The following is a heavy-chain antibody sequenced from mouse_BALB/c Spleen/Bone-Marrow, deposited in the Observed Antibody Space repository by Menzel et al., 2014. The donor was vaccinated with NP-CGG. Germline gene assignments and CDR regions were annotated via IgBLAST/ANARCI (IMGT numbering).Heavy chain of an antibody. D-gene: IGHD1-1*01. CDR1: GFTFTDYY. CDR2: IRNKANGYTT. Sequence: EVQLQQSGGGLVQPGGSLRLSCATSGFTFTDYYMSWVRQPPGKALEWLGFIRNKANGYTTEYSASVKGRFTISRDNSQSKLYLQMNFLRTEDSATYYCARDRNYDIYWYFDFWGAGTTVPVSS. CDR3: ARDRNYDIYWYFDF. J-gene: IGHJ1*01. V-gene: IGHV7-3*02.